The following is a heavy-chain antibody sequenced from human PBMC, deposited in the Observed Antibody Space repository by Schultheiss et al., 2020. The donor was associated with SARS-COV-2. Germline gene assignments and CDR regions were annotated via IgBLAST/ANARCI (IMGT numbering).Heavy chain of an antibody. J-gene: IGHJ6*02. CDR1: GESFSAYY. D-gene: IGHD2-2*01. CDR2: INHRGST. V-gene: IGHV4-34*01. Sequence: SETLSLTCAVCGESFSAYYWGCIRQPPGKGLKWIGDINHRGSTNYNPSLKSRLTMSVDASKIQFSLRLSSVTAADTAVYYCARVVGYCSSTSCYEEALAGTSPYYYYGMDVWGQGTTVTVSS. CDR3: ARVVGYCSSTSCYEEALAGTSPYYYYGMDV.